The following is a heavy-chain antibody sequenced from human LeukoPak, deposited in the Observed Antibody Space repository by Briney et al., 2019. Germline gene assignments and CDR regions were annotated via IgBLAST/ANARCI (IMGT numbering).Heavy chain of an antibody. CDR2: ITSSGNYT. D-gene: IGHD4-17*01. CDR1: GVTGFTFRKNT. CDR3: AHAYGDTDY. J-gene: IGHJ4*02. V-gene: IGHV3-21*01. Sequence: PGGSLRLSCAVTGVTGFTFRKNTMSWVRQAPGKGLEWVSSITSSGNYTYYAASVKGRFTISRYNAKNALFLQMNSLRAEDTAVYYCAHAYGDTDYWGQGTLVTVSS.